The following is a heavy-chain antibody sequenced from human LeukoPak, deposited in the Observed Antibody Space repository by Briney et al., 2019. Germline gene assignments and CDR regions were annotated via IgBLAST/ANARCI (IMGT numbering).Heavy chain of an antibody. V-gene: IGHV1-2*02. CDR2: INPNSGGT. Sequence: ASVKVSCKASGYTFTGYYMHWVRQAPGQGLEWMGWINPNSGGTNYAQKFQGRVIMTRDTSISTAYMELSRLRSDDTAVYYCARDKSYYYYYGMDVWGQGTTVTVSS. CDR1: GYTFTGYY. J-gene: IGHJ6*02. D-gene: IGHD3-3*01. CDR3: ARDKSYYYYYGMDV.